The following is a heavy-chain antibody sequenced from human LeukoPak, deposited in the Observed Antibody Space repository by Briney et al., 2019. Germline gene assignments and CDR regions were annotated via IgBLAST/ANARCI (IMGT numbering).Heavy chain of an antibody. J-gene: IGHJ5*02. CDR1: GGSISSSSYY. Sequence: PSETLSLTCTVSGGSISSSSYYWGWIRQPPGKGLEWIGSIYYSGSTYYNPSLKSRVTISVDTSKNQFSLKLSSVTAADTAVYYCARHATSGWHAVGTWGQGTLVTVSS. D-gene: IGHD6-19*01. V-gene: IGHV4-39*01. CDR2: IYYSGST. CDR3: ARHATSGWHAVGT.